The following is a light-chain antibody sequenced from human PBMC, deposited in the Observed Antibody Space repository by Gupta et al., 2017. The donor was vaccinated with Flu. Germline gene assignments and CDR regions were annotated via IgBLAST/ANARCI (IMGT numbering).Light chain of an antibody. CDR3: QQYYSAPHS. CDR2: WAS. V-gene: IGKV4-1*01. Sequence: DIVMTQSPDSLAVSLGERATINCRSSLSVLNSSNKNNYLAWYQQKPGQPPQLLIYWASTRESGVPDRFSGSGSGTDFTLTISSLQAEDVALYYCQQYYSAPHSFGQGTKLEI. CDR1: LSVLNSSNKNNY. J-gene: IGKJ2*03.